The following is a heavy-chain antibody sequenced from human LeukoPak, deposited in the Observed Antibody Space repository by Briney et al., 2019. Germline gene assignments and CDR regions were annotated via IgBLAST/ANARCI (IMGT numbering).Heavy chain of an antibody. Sequence: AGGSLRLSCTASGFTFGDYAMSWFRQAPGKGLEWVGFIRSKAYGGTTDAASVKGRFTISRDDSKSIAYLQMNSLKTEDTAVYYCTRSSGWYRGFDYWGQGTLVTVSS. J-gene: IGHJ4*02. CDR3: TRSSGWYRGFDY. V-gene: IGHV3-49*03. CDR1: GFTFGDYA. CDR2: IRSKAYGGTT. D-gene: IGHD6-19*01.